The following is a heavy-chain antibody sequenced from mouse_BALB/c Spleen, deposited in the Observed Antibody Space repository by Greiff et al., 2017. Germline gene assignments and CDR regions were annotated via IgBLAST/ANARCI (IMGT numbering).Heavy chain of an antibody. V-gene: IGHV14-3*02. CDR2: IDPANGNT. J-gene: IGHJ2*01. CDR3: ARGYDYGRFDY. Sequence: VQLQQSGAELVKPGASVKLSCTASGFNIKDTYMHWVKQRPEQGLEWIGRIDPANGNTKYDPKFQGKATITADTSSNTAYLQLSSLTAEDTAVYYSARGYDYGRFDYWGQGTTLTVSS. CDR1: GFNIKDTY. D-gene: IGHD2-4*01.